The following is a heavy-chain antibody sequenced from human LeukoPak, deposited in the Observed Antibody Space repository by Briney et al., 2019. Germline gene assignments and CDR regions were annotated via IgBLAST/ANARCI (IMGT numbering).Heavy chain of an antibody. J-gene: IGHJ5*02. CDR1: GGTFSSYA. CDR3: ARDLVHHRLLATNYNWFDP. CDR2: INTYNGNT. D-gene: IGHD2-8*01. Sequence: ASVKVPCKASGGTFSSYAISWVRQAPGQGLEWMGWINTYNGNTKYIQKLQGRVTMTTDTSTSTAYMELRSLRSDDTAVYYCARDLVHHRLLATNYNWFDPWGQGTLVTVSS. V-gene: IGHV1-18*01.